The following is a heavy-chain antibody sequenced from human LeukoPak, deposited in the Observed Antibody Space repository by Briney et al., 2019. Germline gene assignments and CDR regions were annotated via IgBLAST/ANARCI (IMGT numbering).Heavy chain of an antibody. J-gene: IGHJ4*02. CDR3: ARDMRIYQGGGFDY. CDR2: ISSSSSYI. Sequence: GGSLRLSCAASGFTFSSYSMNWVRQAPGKGLEWVSSISSSSSYIYYADSVKGRFTISRDNAKNSLYLQMNSLRAEDTAVYYCARDMRIYQGGGFDYWGQGTLVTVSS. CDR1: GFTFSSYS. D-gene: IGHD2-2*01. V-gene: IGHV3-21*01.